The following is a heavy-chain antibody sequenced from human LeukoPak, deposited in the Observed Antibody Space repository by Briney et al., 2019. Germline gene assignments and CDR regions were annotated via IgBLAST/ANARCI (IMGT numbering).Heavy chain of an antibody. D-gene: IGHD4-17*01. CDR2: VHYSGTT. J-gene: IGHJ4*02. CDR1: DGSITNYD. Sequence: SETLSLACTVSDGSITNYDWSWVRQPPGKGLEFIGHVHYSGTTNYNPSLRSRVTISIDTSKKHFFLKLKSVTAADTAVYYCATGYGDFRVEGRYFYSWGQGTLVTVSS. CDR3: ATGYGDFRVEGRYFYS. V-gene: IGHV4-59*01.